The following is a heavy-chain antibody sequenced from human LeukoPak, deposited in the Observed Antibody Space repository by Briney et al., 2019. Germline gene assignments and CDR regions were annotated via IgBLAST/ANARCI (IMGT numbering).Heavy chain of an antibody. CDR3: ARSPLWFGGPLTPYFDY. D-gene: IGHD3-10*01. CDR2: IYYTGST. Sequence: SETLSLTCTVSGDPISSPSYYWDWIRQPPGKGLEWIASIYYTGSTYYNPSLKSRVTMSVDTSKRQFSLKMNSVTAADTAVYYCARSPLWFGGPLTPYFDYWGQGTLVTVSS. V-gene: IGHV4-39*01. J-gene: IGHJ4*02. CDR1: GDPISSPSYY.